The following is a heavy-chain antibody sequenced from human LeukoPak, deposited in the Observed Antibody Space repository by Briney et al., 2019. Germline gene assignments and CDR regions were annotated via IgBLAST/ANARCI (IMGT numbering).Heavy chain of an antibody. CDR3: ARDSYYYDSSGYHMFDY. J-gene: IGHJ4*02. V-gene: IGHV4-4*07. CDR1: GGSISSYY. Sequence: SETLSLTCTVSGGSISSYYWSWIRQPAGKGLEWIGRTYISGSTNYNPSLKSRVTMSVDTSKNHFSLKLSSVTAADTAVYYCARDSYYYDSSGYHMFDYWGQGTLVTVSS. D-gene: IGHD3-22*01. CDR2: TYISGST.